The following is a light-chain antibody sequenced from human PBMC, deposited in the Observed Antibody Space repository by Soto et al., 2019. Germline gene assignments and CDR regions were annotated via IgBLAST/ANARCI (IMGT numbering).Light chain of an antibody. V-gene: IGKV1-39*01. Sequence: IPLTQSPSSLPAFVGVRLTVTCRASQGISSYLAWYQQSPGKAPKXLIYAASSLQGGVPSRFSGSGAGTDFSLTITSLQPEDFETYYCQQSYSSLITFGPGTRLEIK. J-gene: IGKJ5*01. CDR1: QGISSY. CDR2: AAS. CDR3: QQSYSSLIT.